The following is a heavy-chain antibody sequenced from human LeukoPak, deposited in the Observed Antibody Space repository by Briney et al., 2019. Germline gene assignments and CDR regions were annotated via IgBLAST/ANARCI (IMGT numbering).Heavy chain of an antibody. Sequence: ASVKVSCKTSGYTFTDFGINWVRQAPGQGLEWMGRFTTYNGNTNYAQKFQGRVTMTTDTSTTTAYLEVTSLRSDDTAVYYCANEVGGRGRYGSGWYYWFDPWGQGTLVTVSS. CDR3: ANEVGGRGRYGSGWYYWFDP. V-gene: IGHV1-18*01. CDR2: FTTYNGNT. J-gene: IGHJ5*02. D-gene: IGHD6-19*01. CDR1: GYTFTDFG.